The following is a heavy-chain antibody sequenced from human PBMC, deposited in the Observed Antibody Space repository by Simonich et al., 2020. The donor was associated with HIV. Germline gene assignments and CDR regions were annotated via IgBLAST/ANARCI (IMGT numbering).Heavy chain of an antibody. CDR1: GYTLTGYY. CDR2: ITPNSGGT. V-gene: IGHV1-2*06. D-gene: IGHD4-17*01. J-gene: IGHJ3*02. Sequence: QVQLVQSGAEVKKPGASVKVSCKASGYTLTGYYMHWVRQAPGQGLEWMGRITPNSGGTNSAQMFRGRVTMTGDTSISTAYMELSSLRSDDTAIYYCASPYGINSPDAFAIWGQGTLVTVSS. CDR3: ASPYGINSPDAFAI.